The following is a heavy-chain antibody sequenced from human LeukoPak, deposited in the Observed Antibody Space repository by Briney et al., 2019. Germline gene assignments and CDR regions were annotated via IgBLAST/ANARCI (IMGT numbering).Heavy chain of an antibody. V-gene: IGHV4-34*01. Sequence: PSETLSLTCAVYGGSFSGYYWSWIRQPPGKGLEWIGEINHSGSTNYNPSLKSRVTVSVDTSKNQFSLKLSSVTAADTAVYYCARDQGGWDSGYDPGLDYWGQGTLVTVSS. CDR2: INHSGST. D-gene: IGHD5-12*01. CDR3: ARDQGGWDSGYDPGLDY. J-gene: IGHJ4*02. CDR1: GGSFSGYY.